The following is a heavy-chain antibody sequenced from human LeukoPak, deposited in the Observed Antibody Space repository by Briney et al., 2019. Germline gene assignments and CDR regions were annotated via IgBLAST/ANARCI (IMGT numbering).Heavy chain of an antibody. CDR2: INPNSGGT. D-gene: IGHD6-19*01. Sequence: ASVKVSCKASGYTFTGYYMHWVRQAPGQGLEWMGWINPNSGGTNYAQKFQGRVTMTRDTSISTAYMELSRLRSDDTAVYYCARDQEQWLPVGYFDYWGQGTLVTVSS. CDR1: GYTFTGYY. V-gene: IGHV1-2*02. J-gene: IGHJ4*02. CDR3: ARDQEQWLPVGYFDY.